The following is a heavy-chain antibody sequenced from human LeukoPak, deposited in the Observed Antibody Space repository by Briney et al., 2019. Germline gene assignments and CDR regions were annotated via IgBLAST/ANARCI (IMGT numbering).Heavy chain of an antibody. CDR3: ARVGGSRTDKVRY. CDR1: GYSISSGYY. V-gene: IGHV4-38-2*02. CDR2: IYHSGST. Sequence: SETLSLTCTVSGYSISSGYYWGWIRQPPGKGLEWIGSIYHSGSTYYNPSLKSRVTISVDTSKNQFSLKLSSVTAADTAVYYCARVGGSRTDKVRYWGQGTLVTVSS. J-gene: IGHJ4*02. D-gene: IGHD3-16*01.